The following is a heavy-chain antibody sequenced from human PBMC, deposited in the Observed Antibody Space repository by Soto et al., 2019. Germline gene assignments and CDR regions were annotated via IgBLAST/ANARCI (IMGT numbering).Heavy chain of an antibody. V-gene: IGHV3-23*01. CDR3: AKDTNVLHVQLERHDAFDI. CDR2: ISGSGGST. CDR1: GFTFSSYA. J-gene: IGHJ3*02. D-gene: IGHD1-1*01. Sequence: GGSLRLSCAASGFTFSSYAMSWVRQAPGKGLEWVSAISGSGGSTYYADSVKGRFTISRDNSKNTLYLQMNSLRAEDTAVYYCAKDTNVLHVQLERHDAFDIWGQGTMVTVSS.